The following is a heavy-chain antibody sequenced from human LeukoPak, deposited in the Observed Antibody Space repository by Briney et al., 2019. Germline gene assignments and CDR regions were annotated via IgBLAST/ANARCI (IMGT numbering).Heavy chain of an antibody. D-gene: IGHD6-19*01. V-gene: IGHV4-39*01. J-gene: IGHJ4*02. CDR1: GGSVSSSSYY. Sequence: SETLSLTCTVSGGSVSSSSYYWGWIRQPPGKGLEWIGSIFYSETTYYSPSLKTRITISVATSTNQFSLKLSSVTAADTAVYFCARGQWLVPLDFWGQGILVTVSS. CDR3: ARGQWLVPLDF. CDR2: IFYSETT.